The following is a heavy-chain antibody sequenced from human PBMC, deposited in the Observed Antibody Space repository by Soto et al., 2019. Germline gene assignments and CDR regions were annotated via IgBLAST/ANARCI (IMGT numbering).Heavy chain of an antibody. CDR3: ARVGSSGWYVDDY. D-gene: IGHD6-19*01. Sequence: QVQLVQSGAEVKKPGSSVKVSCKASGGTFSSYAISWVRQAPGQGLEWMGGIIPIFGTANYAQKFQGRVTITADESTSTAYRELSSLRAEDTAVYYCARVGSSGWYVDDYWGQGTLVTVSS. V-gene: IGHV1-69*12. CDR1: GGTFSSYA. CDR2: IIPIFGTA. J-gene: IGHJ4*02.